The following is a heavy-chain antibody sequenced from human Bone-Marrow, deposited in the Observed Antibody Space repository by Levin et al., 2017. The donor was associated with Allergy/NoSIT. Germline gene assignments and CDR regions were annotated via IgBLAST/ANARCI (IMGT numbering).Heavy chain of an antibody. CDR2: ISYDGSNK. J-gene: IGHJ4*02. Sequence: GGSLRLSCAASGFTFSSYGMHWVRQAPGKGLEWVAVISYDGSNKYYADSVKGRFTISRDNSKNTLYLQMNSLRAEDTAVYYCGSSGYYPFDYWGQGTLVTVSS. CDR3: GSSGYYPFDY. D-gene: IGHD3-22*01. CDR1: GFTFSSYG. V-gene: IGHV3-30*03.